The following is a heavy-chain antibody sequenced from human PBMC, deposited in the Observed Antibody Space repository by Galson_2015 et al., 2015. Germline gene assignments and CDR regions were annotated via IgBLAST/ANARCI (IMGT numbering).Heavy chain of an antibody. D-gene: IGHD2-15*01. CDR1: GFTVSSNY. CDR3: ARAPSLLGYFDY. V-gene: IGHV3-53*01. J-gene: IGHJ4*02. CDR2: IYSGGST. Sequence: SLRLSCAASGFTVSSNYMSWVRQAPGKGLEWVSVIYSGGSTYYADSVKGRFTISRDNSKNTLYLQMNSLRAEDTAVYYCARAPSLLGYFDYWGQGTLVTVSS.